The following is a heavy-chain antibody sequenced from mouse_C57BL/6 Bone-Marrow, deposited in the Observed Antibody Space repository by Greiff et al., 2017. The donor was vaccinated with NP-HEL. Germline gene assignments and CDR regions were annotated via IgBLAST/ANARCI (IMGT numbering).Heavy chain of an antibody. D-gene: IGHD1-1*01. CDR3: ARYYYGSRGWYFDV. J-gene: IGHJ1*03. V-gene: IGHV1-72*01. CDR2: IDPTSGGT. Sequence: QVQLQQSGADLVKPGASVKLSCKASGYTFTSYWMHWVKQRPGRGLEWIGSIDPTSGGTKFNEKFKTKATLTVDKPSSTAYLQLSSLTSEDSAVYYCARYYYGSRGWYFDVWGTGTTVTVSS. CDR1: GYTFTSYW.